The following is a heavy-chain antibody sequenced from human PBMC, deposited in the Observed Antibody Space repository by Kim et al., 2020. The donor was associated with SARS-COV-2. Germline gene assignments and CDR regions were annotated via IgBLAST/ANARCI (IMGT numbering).Heavy chain of an antibody. D-gene: IGHD2-21*01. V-gene: IGHV4-34*13. Sequence: GSYIFSPSLESRVSRSVDTSKNQFSLRLSSVTAADTAVYYCARIEVFDFDYRGQGTLVTVSS. J-gene: IGHJ4*02. CDR2: GSY. CDR3: ARIEVFDFDY.